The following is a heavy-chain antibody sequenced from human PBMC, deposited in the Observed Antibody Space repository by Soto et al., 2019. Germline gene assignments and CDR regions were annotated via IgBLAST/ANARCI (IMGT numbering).Heavy chain of an antibody. CDR3: ATEARIVVVPAAMTGGGIFDY. CDR2: INHSGST. Sequence: SETLSLTCAVDGGSFSGYYWSWIRQPPGKGLEWIGEINHSGSTNYNPSLKSRVTISVDTSKNQFSLKLSSVTAEDTAVYYCATEARIVVVPAAMTGGGIFDYWGQGTLVTVSS. V-gene: IGHV4-34*01. J-gene: IGHJ4*02. D-gene: IGHD2-2*01. CDR1: GGSFSGYY.